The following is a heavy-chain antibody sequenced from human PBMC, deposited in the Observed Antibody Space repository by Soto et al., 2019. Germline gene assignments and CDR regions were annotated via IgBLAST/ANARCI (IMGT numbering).Heavy chain of an antibody. CDR2: INPISGGT. D-gene: IGHD3-22*01. Sequence: AAEKVSCTASGYTFTDHYLHWVRQAPGQGLEWMRWINPISGGTDYAQNFQGRVTMTRDTSISTAYMELSSLRSDDTAVYYCAREIYYYDNIRYYPPPGYWGQGTLVTVSS. V-gene: IGHV1-2*02. CDR3: AREIYYYDNIRYYPPPGY. J-gene: IGHJ4*02. CDR1: GYTFTDHY.